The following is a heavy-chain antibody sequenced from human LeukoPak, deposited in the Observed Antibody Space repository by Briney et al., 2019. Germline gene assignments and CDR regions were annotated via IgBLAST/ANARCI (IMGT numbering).Heavy chain of an antibody. CDR3: TKDSNYMDV. V-gene: IGHV3-21*01. D-gene: IGHD2-2*01. Sequence: GGSLRLSCAASGFTFSRFSMNWVCQAPGKGLEWVSCISSSSTYIHYADSVEGRFTVSRDNAKNSLYLQMNSLRAEDTAVYYCTKDSNYMDVWGKGTTVTVSS. CDR2: ISSSSTYI. J-gene: IGHJ6*03. CDR1: GFTFSRFS.